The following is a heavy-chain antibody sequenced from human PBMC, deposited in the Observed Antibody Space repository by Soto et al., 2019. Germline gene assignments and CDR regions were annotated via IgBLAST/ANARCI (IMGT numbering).Heavy chain of an antibody. Sequence: ASAKVSCKASRYAFTSYAMHWLRQAPEKRHEWMGWINAGNGNTKYSQKFQGRVTITRDTSASTAYMELSSLRSEDTAVYYCARDYLRQRSTPGDYWGQGTLVTVSS. J-gene: IGHJ4*02. CDR3: ARDYLRQRSTPGDY. CDR2: INAGNGNT. CDR1: RYAFTSYA. V-gene: IGHV1-3*01. D-gene: IGHD2-2*01.